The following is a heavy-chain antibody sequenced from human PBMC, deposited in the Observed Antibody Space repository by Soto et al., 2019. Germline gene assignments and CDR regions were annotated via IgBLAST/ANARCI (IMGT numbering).Heavy chain of an antibody. D-gene: IGHD2-21*02. CDR1: GGSFRGYS. J-gene: IGHJ5*02. CDR3: ARRRVMTLWFDP. V-gene: IGHV4-34*01. Sequence: LSLTCAVYGGSFRGYSWTWIRQPPGKGLEWIGEINHTGSTNYNPSLKSRVTISVDTSKNQFSLKVNSVTAADTAVYYCARRRVMTLWFDPWGQGTLVTVSS. CDR2: INHTGST.